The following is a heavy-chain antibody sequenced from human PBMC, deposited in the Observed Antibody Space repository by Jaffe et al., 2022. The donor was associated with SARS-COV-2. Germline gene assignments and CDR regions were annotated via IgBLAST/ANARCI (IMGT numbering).Heavy chain of an antibody. V-gene: IGHV4-61*02. J-gene: IGHJ5*02. D-gene: IGHD5-18*01. CDR2: IYTSGST. CDR1: GGSISSGSYY. Sequence: QVQLQESGPGLVKPSQTLSLTCTVSGGSISSGSYYWSWIRQPAGKGLEWIGRIYTSGSTNYNPSLKSRVTISVDTSKNQFSLKLSSVTAADTAVYYCAREVPRGYSYERDRNWFDPWGQGTLVTVSS. CDR3: AREVPRGYSYERDRNWFDP.